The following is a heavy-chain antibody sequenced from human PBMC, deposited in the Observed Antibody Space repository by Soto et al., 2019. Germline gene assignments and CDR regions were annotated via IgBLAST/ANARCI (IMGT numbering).Heavy chain of an antibody. CDR2: INAGNGNT. CDR3: AREQVAGPPLYGGSGLDPFYDMDV. V-gene: IGHV1-3*01. D-gene: IGHD3-10*01. Sequence: SGKVCCKASGYTFTRYAMHWVRQAPGQRLEWMGWINAGNGNTKYSQKFQGRVTITRDTSASTAYMELSSLRSEDTAVYFCAREQVAGPPLYGGSGLDPFYDMDVCGQGTTVTVSS. CDR1: GYTFTRYA. J-gene: IGHJ6*02.